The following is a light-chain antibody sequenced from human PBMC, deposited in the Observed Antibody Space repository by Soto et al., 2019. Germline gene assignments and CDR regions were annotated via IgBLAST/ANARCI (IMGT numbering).Light chain of an antibody. CDR2: GAS. CDR1: QSVSTNY. J-gene: IGKJ2*01. CDR3: QQYGSSTPLST. Sequence: EIVLTQSPGTLSLSPGERATLSCRASQSVSTNYLAWYQQKPGQAPRLLIYGASNRATAIPDRFSGSGSGTDLTLTLSRLEPEHFAVYYCQQYGSSTPLSTFGPGTKLEIK. V-gene: IGKV3-20*01.